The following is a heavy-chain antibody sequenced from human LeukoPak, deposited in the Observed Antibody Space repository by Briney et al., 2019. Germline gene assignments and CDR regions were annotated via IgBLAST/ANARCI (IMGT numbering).Heavy chain of an antibody. CDR3: ARVGWFGELVPLGYGMDV. CDR1: EYTFTGYY. Sequence: ASVKVSCKASEYTFTGYYMHWVRQAPGQGLEWMGWINPNSGGTNYAQKFQGGVTMTRDTSISTAYMELSRLRSDDTAVYYCARVGWFGELVPLGYGMDVWGQGTTVTVSS. D-gene: IGHD3-10*01. V-gene: IGHV1-2*02. J-gene: IGHJ6*02. CDR2: INPNSGGT.